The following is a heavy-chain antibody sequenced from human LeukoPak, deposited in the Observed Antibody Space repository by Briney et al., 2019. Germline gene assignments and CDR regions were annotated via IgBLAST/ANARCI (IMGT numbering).Heavy chain of an antibody. V-gene: IGHV1-2*02. CDR2: INPNSGGT. CDR3: ARGETVYGGDIVY. Sequence: GASVKVSCKASGYTFTGYYMHWVRQAPGQGLEWMGCINPNSGGTKYAQKFQGGVTLTRDTSISTAYMELSRLRSDDTAVYYCARGETVYGGDIVYWGQGTLVTVSS. CDR1: GYTFTGYY. D-gene: IGHD3-16*02. J-gene: IGHJ4*02.